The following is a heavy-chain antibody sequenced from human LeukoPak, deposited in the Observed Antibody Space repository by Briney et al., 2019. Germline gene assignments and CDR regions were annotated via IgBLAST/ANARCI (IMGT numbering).Heavy chain of an antibody. D-gene: IGHD5-12*01. J-gene: IGHJ4*02. Sequence: GGSLRLSCTASGFTFSSFAMSWVRQAPGKGLEWVSTINGSGGRTHYAVSVKGRFTISRDNSKNTLSLQMNSLRANDTAVYYCAKDEIGFSDYDYTLFDHWGQGALVTVSS. CDR3: AKDEIGFSDYDYTLFDH. CDR1: GFTFSSFA. V-gene: IGHV3-23*01. CDR2: INGSGGRT.